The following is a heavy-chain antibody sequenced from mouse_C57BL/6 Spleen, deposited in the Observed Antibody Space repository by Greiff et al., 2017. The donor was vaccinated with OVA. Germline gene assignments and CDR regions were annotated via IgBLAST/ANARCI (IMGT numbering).Heavy chain of an antibody. V-gene: IGHV1-85*01. D-gene: IGHD1-1*01. CDR1: GYTFTSYD. Sequence: QVQLKQSGPELVKPGASVKLSCKASGYTFTSYDINWVKQRPGQGLEWIGWIYPRDGSTKYNEKFKGKATLTVDTTSSTAYMELHSLTSEDSAVYFCASQDYYGSSHYFDYWGQGTTLTVSS. CDR3: ASQDYYGSSHYFDY. CDR2: IYPRDGST. J-gene: IGHJ2*01.